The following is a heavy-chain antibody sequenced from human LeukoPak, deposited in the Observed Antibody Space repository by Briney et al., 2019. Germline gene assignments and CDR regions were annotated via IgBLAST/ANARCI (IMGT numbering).Heavy chain of an antibody. V-gene: IGHV4-59*11. CDR2: IYLRGDS. D-gene: IGHD3-9*01. J-gene: IGHJ4*02. CDR3: SGGRSRRYSDY. Sequence: SGTLSLTCLVSGAAMTSHHRNWIRQTPGKRLEWIGYIYLRGDSNFITSYRSALRSRVAMSVDMYKNHFSLRLSFVKAGKRVTYYWSGGRSRRYSDYGGEGALVTIFS. CDR1: GAAMTSHH.